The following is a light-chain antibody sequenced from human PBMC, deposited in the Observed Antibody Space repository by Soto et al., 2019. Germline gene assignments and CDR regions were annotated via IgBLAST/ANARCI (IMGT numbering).Light chain of an antibody. Sequence: EIVLTQSPGTLSLSPGERATLSCRASQSINSRYLAWYPQKPGQAPRLLIYGASSRATGIPDRFSGSGSGTHFTLTSSRLEPEDFAVYYCQQFGSSPGFTFGPGTKVDIK. V-gene: IGKV3-20*01. J-gene: IGKJ3*01. CDR1: QSINSRY. CDR3: QQFGSSPGFT. CDR2: GAS.